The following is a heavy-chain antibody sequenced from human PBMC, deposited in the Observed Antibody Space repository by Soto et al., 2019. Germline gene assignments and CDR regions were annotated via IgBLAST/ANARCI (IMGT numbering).Heavy chain of an antibody. CDR1: GFTFYSYA. D-gene: IGHD3-10*01. V-gene: IGHV3-23*01. CDR3: AKRINYASGSRKFYCYYMDV. J-gene: IGHJ6*03. Sequence: EVQLLESGGGLVQPGGSLRLSCAASGFTFYSYAMSWVRQAPGKGLEWVSTISASSGITYYADSVKGRFTISRDNSKNTLYLQLNSLRAEDTAVYYCAKRINYASGSRKFYCYYMDVWGKGTTVTVSS. CDR2: ISASSGIT.